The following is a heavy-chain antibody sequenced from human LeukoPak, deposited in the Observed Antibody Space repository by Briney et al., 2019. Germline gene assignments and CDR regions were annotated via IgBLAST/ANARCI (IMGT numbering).Heavy chain of an antibody. CDR2: IYYSGST. D-gene: IGHD6-19*01. CDR1: GGSISSSSYY. V-gene: IGHV4-61*05. J-gene: IGHJ4*02. CDR3: ATAGEIGVAGHY. Sequence: SETLSLTCTVSGGSISSSSYYWGWIRQPPGKGLEWIGYIYYSGSTNYNPSLKSRVTISVDTSKNQFSLKLSSVTAADSAVYYCATAGEIGVAGHYWGQGTLVTVSS.